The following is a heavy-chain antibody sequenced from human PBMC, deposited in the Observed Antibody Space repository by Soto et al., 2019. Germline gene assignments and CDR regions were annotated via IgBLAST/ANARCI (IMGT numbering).Heavy chain of an antibody. CDR2: IYYIGTS. Sequence: QLQLQESGPGLVKPSETLSLTCTVSGGSIRDDRYYWGWIRQPPGKGLEWIGSIYYIGTSSYNPSLKSRVTMSVDTSMKQLSLRLSSVTAADTAVYYCARLHCDSPNCVPLDPWGQGTLVIVSS. D-gene: IGHD2-2*01. J-gene: IGHJ5*02. CDR1: GGSIRDDRYY. CDR3: ARLHCDSPNCVPLDP. V-gene: IGHV4-39*01.